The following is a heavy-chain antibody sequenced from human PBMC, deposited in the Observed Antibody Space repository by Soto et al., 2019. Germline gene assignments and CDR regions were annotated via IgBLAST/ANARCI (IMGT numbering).Heavy chain of an antibody. J-gene: IGHJ6*02. CDR1: GGSISSGGYY. V-gene: IGHV4-39*07. Sequence: SETLSLTCTVSGGSISSGGYYWSWIRQPPGKGLEWIGEINHSGSTNYNPSLKSRVTISVDTSKNQFSLKLSSVTAADTAVYYCARVFVGTAMVGYYYYYGMDVWGQGTTVTVSS. CDR3: ARVFVGTAMVGYYYYYGMDV. D-gene: IGHD5-18*01. CDR2: INHSGST.